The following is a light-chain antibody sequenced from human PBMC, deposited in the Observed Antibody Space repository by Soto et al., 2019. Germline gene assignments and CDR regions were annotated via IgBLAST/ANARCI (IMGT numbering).Light chain of an antibody. V-gene: IGKV3-15*01. J-gene: IGKJ5*01. CDR1: QSVGNT. CDR2: GAS. CDR3: QQYNKWPIT. Sequence: EIVLTQSPATLSESPGERASLSCRASQSVGNTLAWYQQKPGQAPRLLIYGASSRATDIPARFSGSGSETEFTLTISSLQSDDSAVYYCQQYNKWPITFGQGTRLEIK.